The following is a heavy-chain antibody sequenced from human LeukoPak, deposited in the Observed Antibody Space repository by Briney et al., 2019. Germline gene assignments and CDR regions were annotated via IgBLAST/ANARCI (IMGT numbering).Heavy chain of an antibody. Sequence: SVKVSCKASGGTFSSYAISWVRQAPGQGLEWMGRIIPIFGTANYAQKFQGRVTITADESTSTAYMELSSLRSEDTAVYYCARARITGTTLFPGSYYYMDVWGKGTTVTVSS. CDR3: ARARITGTTLFPGSYYYMDV. D-gene: IGHD1-7*01. J-gene: IGHJ6*03. CDR1: GGTFSSYA. V-gene: IGHV1-69*13. CDR2: IIPIFGTA.